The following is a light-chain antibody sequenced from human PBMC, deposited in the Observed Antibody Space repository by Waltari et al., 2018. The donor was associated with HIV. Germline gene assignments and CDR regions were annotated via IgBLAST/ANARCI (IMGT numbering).Light chain of an antibody. Sequence: SVLMQPPSVSGAPGQWVTISCTGNNSTLGAGYDVPCYRQFPGSAPELVVYGDSIRPSGVPDRFSGSKSGVSASLDISGLQTEDEADYYCQSYDNNLSGLWVFGGGTKLTVL. CDR3: QSYDNNLSGLWV. J-gene: IGLJ3*02. V-gene: IGLV1-40*01. CDR1: NSTLGAGYD. CDR2: GDS.